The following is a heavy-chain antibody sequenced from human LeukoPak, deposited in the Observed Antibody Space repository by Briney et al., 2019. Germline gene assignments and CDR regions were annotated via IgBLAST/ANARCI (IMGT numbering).Heavy chain of an antibody. CDR2: ISAYNGNT. CDR1: GYTFINYG. J-gene: IGHJ6*02. CDR3: AIGGSLVRGAIRCYYGMDV. V-gene: IGHV1-18*01. Sequence: ASVKVSCKASGYTFINYGISWVRQAPGQGLEWMGWISAYNGNTKYAQKLQGRVTMTTDTSTSTAYMELRSLKSDDTAVYYCAIGGSLVRGAIRCYYGMDVWGQGTTVTVSS. D-gene: IGHD3-10*01.